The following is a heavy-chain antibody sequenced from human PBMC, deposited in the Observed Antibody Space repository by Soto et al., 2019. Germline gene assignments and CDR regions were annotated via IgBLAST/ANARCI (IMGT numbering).Heavy chain of an antibody. J-gene: IGHJ4*02. CDR3: AREVGRGSGSYYLDY. Sequence: EVQLVESGGGLVQPGGSLRLSCAASGFTFSMYWMHWVRQAPGKGLLWVSRINGDGTDTTYAAFVKGRFTISRDNAKNTVYLQMNGLRAEDTAVYYCAREVGRGSGSYYLDYWGEGTLVSVSS. D-gene: IGHD3-16*01. CDR1: GFTFSMYW. V-gene: IGHV3-74*03. CDR2: INGDGTDT.